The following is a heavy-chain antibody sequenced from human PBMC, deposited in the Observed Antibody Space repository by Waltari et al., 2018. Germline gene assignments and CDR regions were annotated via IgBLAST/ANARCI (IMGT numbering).Heavy chain of an antibody. CDR1: GFPFSSSW. D-gene: IGHD1-7*01. CDR3: ASGNSHAFDL. V-gene: IGHV3-74*01. CDR2: INSDGSGT. Sequence: EVQLVESGGGLVQPGGSLRVSCTASGFPFSSSWMHWVRQVPGKGLVWVSRINSDGSGTSYADSAKGRFTISRDNAKNTLFLQMNSLRGEDTAVYYCASGNSHAFDLWGQGTMVTVSS. J-gene: IGHJ3*01.